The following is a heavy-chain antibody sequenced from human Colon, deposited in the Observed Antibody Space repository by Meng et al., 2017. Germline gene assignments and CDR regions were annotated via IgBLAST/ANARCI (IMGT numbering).Heavy chain of an antibody. D-gene: IGHD3-10*01. CDR3: ARAAPRFYGSGSYAFDI. CDR2: SGSDGSST. V-gene: IGHV3-74*01. CDR1: GFTFSSYG. Sequence: GESLKISCAVSGFTFSSYGMHWVRQAPGKGLVWVSRSGSDGSSTTYADSVKGRFTISRDSAKNTLCPEMNSLRDEDTAVYYCARAAPRFYGSGSYAFDIWGQGTMVTVSS. J-gene: IGHJ3*02.